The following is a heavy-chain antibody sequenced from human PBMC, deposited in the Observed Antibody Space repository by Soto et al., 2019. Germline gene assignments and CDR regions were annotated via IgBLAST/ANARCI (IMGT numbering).Heavy chain of an antibody. V-gene: IGHV1-2*02. Sequence: GASVKVSCKASGYTFTGYYMHWVRQAPGQGLEWMGWINPNSGGTNYAQKFQGRVTMTRDTSISTAYMELSRLRSDDTAVYYCARQGYCSGGSCYSGHYYGMDVWGQGTTVTVSS. J-gene: IGHJ6*02. CDR2: INPNSGGT. CDR3: ARQGYCSGGSCYSGHYYGMDV. CDR1: GYTFTGYY. D-gene: IGHD2-15*01.